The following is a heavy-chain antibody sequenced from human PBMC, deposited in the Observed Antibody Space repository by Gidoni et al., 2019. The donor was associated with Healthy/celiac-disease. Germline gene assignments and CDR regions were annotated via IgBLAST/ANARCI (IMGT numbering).Heavy chain of an antibody. Sequence: QVQLVQSXAEVKKPGASVKVSCTASGYTFTSYGISSVRQAPGQVLEWMGWITAYNGNTNYAQKLQGRVTMTTDTSTSTAYMELRSLRSDDTAVYYCAREVAAAGTLFYYYYYGMDVWGQGTTVTVSS. CDR3: AREVAAAGTLFYYYYYGMDV. CDR2: ITAYNGNT. J-gene: IGHJ6*02. D-gene: IGHD6-13*01. V-gene: IGHV1-18*01. CDR1: GYTFTSYG.